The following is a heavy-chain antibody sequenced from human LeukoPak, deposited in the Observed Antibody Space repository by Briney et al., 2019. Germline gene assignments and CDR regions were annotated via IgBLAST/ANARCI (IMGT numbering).Heavy chain of an antibody. CDR2: ISGSGGST. CDR3: AKLTNSGSFEFDY. Sequence: PGGSLRLSCAASGFTFSSYAMSWVRQAPGKGLEWVSAISGSGGSTYYADSVKGRFIISRDNSKNTLYLQMNSLRAEDTAVYYCAKLTNSGSFEFDYWGQGTLVTVSS. J-gene: IGHJ4*02. CDR1: GFTFSSYA. V-gene: IGHV3-23*01. D-gene: IGHD1-26*01.